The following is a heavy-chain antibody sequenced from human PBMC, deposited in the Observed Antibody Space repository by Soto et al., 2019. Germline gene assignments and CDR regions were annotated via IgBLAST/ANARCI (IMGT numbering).Heavy chain of an antibody. CDR1: GFTFGSYW. V-gene: IGHV3-7*01. CDR3: ARHSGYGSGASFNHYLDY. J-gene: IGHJ4*01. D-gene: IGHD3-10*01. Sequence: QPGGSLRLSCAASGFTFGSYWMSWVRQAPGKGLEWLATIKMDASEKKYVDSVKGRCTMSRDNAKNSLYLQMDSLRDEDTAVYYCARHSGYGSGASFNHYLDYWGPGTLVAVSS. CDR2: IKMDASEK.